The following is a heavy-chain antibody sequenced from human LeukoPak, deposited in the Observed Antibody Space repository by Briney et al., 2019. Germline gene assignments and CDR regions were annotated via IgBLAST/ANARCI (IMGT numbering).Heavy chain of an antibody. Sequence: GGSLRLSCAASGFTFSSYGMHWVRQAPGKGLEWVAFIRYDGSNKYYADSVKGRFTISRDNAKNTLYLQMNSLRAEDTAVYYCARGIQLWPDGHPFFDYWGQGTLVTVSS. J-gene: IGHJ4*02. CDR2: IRYDGSNK. V-gene: IGHV3-30*02. D-gene: IGHD5-18*01. CDR1: GFTFSSYG. CDR3: ARGIQLWPDGHPFFDY.